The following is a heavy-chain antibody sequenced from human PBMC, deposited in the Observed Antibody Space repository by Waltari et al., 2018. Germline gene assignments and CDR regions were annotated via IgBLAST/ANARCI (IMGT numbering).Heavy chain of an antibody. Sequence: QLQLQESGPGLVKPSETLSLTCTVSGGSISSSSYYWGWIRQPPGTGLEWIGSIYYSGSTYYNPSLKSRVTISVDTSKNQFSLKLSSVTAADTAVYYCASGPAFWSGYYYYYYYMDVWGKGTTVTVSS. V-gene: IGHV4-39*01. CDR3: ASGPAFWSGYYYYYYYMDV. CDR2: IYYSGST. CDR1: GGSISSSSYY. J-gene: IGHJ6*03. D-gene: IGHD3-3*01.